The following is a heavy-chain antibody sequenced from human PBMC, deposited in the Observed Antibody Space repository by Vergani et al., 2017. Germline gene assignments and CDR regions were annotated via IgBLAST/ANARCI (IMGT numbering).Heavy chain of an antibody. CDR1: GYTFTSYD. CDR2: MNPNSGNT. J-gene: IGHJ6*02. Sequence: VQLVQSGAEVKKPGASVKVSCKASGYTFTSYDINWVRQATGQGLEWMGWMNPNSGNTGYAQKFQGRVTMTRNTTISTASMELSSLRSEDPALYYCASGPGGPAAPAYYYYCMDVWGQGTTVTVSS. D-gene: IGHD2-2*01. V-gene: IGHV1-8*01. CDR3: ASGPGGPAAPAYYYYCMDV.